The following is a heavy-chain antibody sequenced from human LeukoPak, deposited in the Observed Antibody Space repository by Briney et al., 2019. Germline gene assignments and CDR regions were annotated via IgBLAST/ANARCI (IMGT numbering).Heavy chain of an antibody. Sequence: GGSLRLSCAPSVFNFCSYSMTSVRQAPGKGLEWVSVISADSATTFYAASVKGRFTISRDNAKNTVFLQMSSLRAEDTALYYCARKSASGNYPLDYWGQGTLVTVSS. CDR3: ARKSASGNYPLDY. CDR2: ISADSATT. J-gene: IGHJ4*02. D-gene: IGHD3-10*01. V-gene: IGHV3-23*01. CDR1: VFNFCSYS.